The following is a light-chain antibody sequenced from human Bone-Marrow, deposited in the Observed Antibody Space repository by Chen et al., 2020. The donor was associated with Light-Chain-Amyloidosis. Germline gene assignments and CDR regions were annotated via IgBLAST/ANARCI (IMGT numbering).Light chain of an antibody. CDR3: QQYHSYSQT. CDR2: QTS. Sequence: DIQMTQSPSTLSASVGDRVTITCRASQSIDSWLAWYQQNPGQAPKLLIYQTSTLKSGVPSRFSGSGSGTEYTLTISSLQPDDFATYYCQQYHSYSQTFGHGTKVEIK. V-gene: IGKV1-5*03. J-gene: IGKJ1*01. CDR1: QSIDSW.